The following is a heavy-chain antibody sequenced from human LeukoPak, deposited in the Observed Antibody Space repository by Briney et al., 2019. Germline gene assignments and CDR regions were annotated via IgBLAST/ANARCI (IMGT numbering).Heavy chain of an antibody. J-gene: IGHJ3*02. CDR3: ARDQGSGNRAFDI. CDR1: GGSVSSGSYY. Sequence: SETLFLTCTGSGGSVSSGSYYWSWIRQPPGKGLEWIGYIHNSGSTNYNPSLKSRLTITVDTSKNQFSLKLSSVTAADTAVYYCARDQGSGNRAFDIWGQGTMVTVSS. V-gene: IGHV4-61*01. D-gene: IGHD4-23*01. CDR2: IHNSGST.